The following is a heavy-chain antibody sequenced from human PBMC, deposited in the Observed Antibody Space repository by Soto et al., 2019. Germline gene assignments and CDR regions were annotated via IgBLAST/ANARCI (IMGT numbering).Heavy chain of an antibody. Sequence: EVQLAESGGGLAQPGGSLRLSCAASGFTLSGYAMDWVRQAPGKGLEYVSGISSNGVGTYYANSVQGIFTISRDNSKNTVYLQMGSLRPEEVAVYYCARRARPDFYYMDVWGKGTTVTVSS. J-gene: IGHJ6*03. CDR3: ARRARPDFYYMDV. D-gene: IGHD6-6*01. CDR1: GFTLSGYA. CDR2: ISSNGVGT. V-gene: IGHV3-64*01.